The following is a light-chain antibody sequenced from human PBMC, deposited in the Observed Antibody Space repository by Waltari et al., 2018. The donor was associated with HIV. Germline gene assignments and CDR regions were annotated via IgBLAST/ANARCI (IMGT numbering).Light chain of an antibody. V-gene: IGKV4-1*01. J-gene: IGKJ2*01. Sequence: DIVISRSPDSLAVSLGEKATLTSTSRQSVFSTSTYQSYLGCYQKKSGQPPKLLFYWASTRESGVTDRFSGSRSGTDVTLNISNLQAEEVAVYYCQQYYSTPQYTFGQGTKLEIK. CDR3: QQYYSTPQYT. CDR1: QSVFSTSTYQSY. CDR2: WAS.